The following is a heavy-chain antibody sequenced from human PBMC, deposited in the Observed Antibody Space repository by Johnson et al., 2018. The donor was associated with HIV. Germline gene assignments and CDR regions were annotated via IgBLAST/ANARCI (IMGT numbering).Heavy chain of an antibody. CDR2: ISGSGGST. CDR1: GFTFSSYA. CDR3: ALGGSWYAFDI. V-gene: IGHV3-23*04. Sequence: EMQLVESGGGVVQPGRSLRLSCAASGFTFSSYAMHWVRQAPGKGLEWVSTISGSGGSTYYIDSVKGRFTISRDSAKNTLYLQMNSLRAEDTAVYYCALGGSWYAFDIWGQGTMVTVSS. J-gene: IGHJ3*02. D-gene: IGHD2-15*01.